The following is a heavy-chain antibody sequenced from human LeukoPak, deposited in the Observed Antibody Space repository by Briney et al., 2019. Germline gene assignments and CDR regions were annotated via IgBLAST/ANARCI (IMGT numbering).Heavy chain of an antibody. CDR2: ISAYNGNT. V-gene: IGHV1-18*01. J-gene: IGHJ3*02. CDR1: GYTFTSYG. Sequence: ASVKVSCKASGYTFTSYGISWVRQAPGQGLEWMGWISAYNGNTNYAQKLQGRVTMTTDTSTSTAYMELRSLRSDDTAVYYCARDTLGYCSSTSCLDAFDIWGQGTMVTVSS. CDR3: ARDTLGYCSSTSCLDAFDI. D-gene: IGHD2-2*01.